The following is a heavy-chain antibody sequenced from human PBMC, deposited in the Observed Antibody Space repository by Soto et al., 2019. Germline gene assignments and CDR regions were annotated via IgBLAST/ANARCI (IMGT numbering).Heavy chain of an antibody. CDR3: ATGKRITIFGVDRYYYYGMDV. V-gene: IGHV3-30-3*01. CDR2: ISYDGSNK. D-gene: IGHD3-3*01. J-gene: IGHJ6*02. CDR1: GFTFSSYA. Sequence: QVQLVESGGGVVQPGRSLRLSCAASGFTFSSYAMHWVRQAPGKGLEWVAVISYDGSNKYYADSVKGRFTISRDNSKNTLYLQMNSLRAEDTAVYYCATGKRITIFGVDRYYYYGMDVWGQGTTVTVS.